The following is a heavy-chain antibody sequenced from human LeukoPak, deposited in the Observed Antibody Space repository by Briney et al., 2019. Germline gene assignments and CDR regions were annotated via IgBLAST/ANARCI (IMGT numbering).Heavy chain of an antibody. Sequence: SETLSLTCIVSGGSISSSSYYWGWIRQPPGKGLEWIGSIYYSGSSYYNPSLKSRITISIDTSNSQFSLKPTSVTAADTAIFYCARGYFVHTFDFWGQGTLGTVSS. CDR2: IYYSGSS. CDR3: ARGYFVHTFDF. D-gene: IGHD2-2*03. CDR1: GGSISSSSYY. J-gene: IGHJ4*02. V-gene: IGHV4-39*01.